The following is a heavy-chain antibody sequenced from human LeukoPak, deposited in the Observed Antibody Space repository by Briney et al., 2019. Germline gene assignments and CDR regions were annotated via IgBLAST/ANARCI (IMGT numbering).Heavy chain of an antibody. CDR2: IIPIFGTA. CDR1: GGTFSSYA. J-gene: IGHJ4*02. CDR3: AKSRELSLYYFDY. Sequence: SVKVSCKASGGTFSSYAISWARQAPGQGLEWMGGIIPIFGTANYAQKFQGRVTITADKSTSTAYMELSSLRSEDTAVYYCAKSRELSLYYFDYWGQGTLATVSS. D-gene: IGHD3-16*02. V-gene: IGHV1-69*06.